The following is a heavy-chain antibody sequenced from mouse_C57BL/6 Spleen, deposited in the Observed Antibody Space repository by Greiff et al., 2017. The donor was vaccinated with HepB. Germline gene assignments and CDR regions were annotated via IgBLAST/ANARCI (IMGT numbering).Heavy chain of an antibody. J-gene: IGHJ1*03. Sequence: QVQLKQPGAELVRPGSSVKLSCKASGYTFTSYWMHWVKQRPIQGLEWIGNIDPSDSETHYNQKFKDKATLTVDKSSSTAYMQLSSLTSEDSAVYYCARSPHYYGSSYWYFDVWGTGTTVTVSS. CDR1: GYTFTSYW. CDR2: IDPSDSET. D-gene: IGHD1-1*01. V-gene: IGHV1-52*01. CDR3: ARSPHYYGSSYWYFDV.